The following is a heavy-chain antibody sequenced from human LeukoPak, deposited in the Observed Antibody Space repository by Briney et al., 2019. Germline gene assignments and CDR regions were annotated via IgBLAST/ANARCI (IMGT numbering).Heavy chain of an antibody. CDR1: GFTFSSSW. CDR3: ARAGGGNAHFDY. CDR2: INSDGTST. Sequence: GGSRRLACAAAGFTFSSSWMYWVRQVPGKWRAWVSRINSDGTSTTYADSVKGRFTISRDNAKNTLYLQMNTLRAEDTAVYYCARAGGGNAHFDYWGQGTLVTVSS. D-gene: IGHD2-15*01. V-gene: IGHV3-74*01. J-gene: IGHJ4*02.